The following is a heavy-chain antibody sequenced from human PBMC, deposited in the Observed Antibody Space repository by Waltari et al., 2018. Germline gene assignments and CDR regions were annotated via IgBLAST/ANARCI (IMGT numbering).Heavy chain of an antibody. CDR1: GYSISSGYY. D-gene: IGHD2-2*01. J-gene: IGHJ6*03. CDR3: ARDRRVSPQLLSRYYYYYMDV. CDR2: IYHSGST. Sequence: QVQLQESGPGLVKPSETLSLTCAVSGYSISSGYYWGWLRQPPGKGLEWIGSIYHSGSTYYNPSLKSRVTISVDTSKNQFSLKLSSVTAADTAVYYCARDRRVSPQLLSRYYYYYMDVWGKGTTVTVSS. V-gene: IGHV4-38-2*02.